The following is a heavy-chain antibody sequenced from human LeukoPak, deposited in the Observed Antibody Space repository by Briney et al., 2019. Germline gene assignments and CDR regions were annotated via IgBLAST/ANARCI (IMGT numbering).Heavy chain of an antibody. V-gene: IGHV4-59*08. Sequence: PSETLSLTCIVSGGSISSYYWSWIRQPPGKGLEWIGYIYYSGSTNYNPSLKSRVTISVDTSKNQFSLKLSSVTAADTAVYYCARTHDSSGYYPDYWGQGTLVTVSS. CDR1: GGSISSYY. CDR2: IYYSGST. J-gene: IGHJ4*02. D-gene: IGHD3-22*01. CDR3: ARTHDSSGYYPDY.